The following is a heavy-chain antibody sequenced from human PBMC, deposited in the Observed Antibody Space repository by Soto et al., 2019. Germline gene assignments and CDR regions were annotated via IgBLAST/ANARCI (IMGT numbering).Heavy chain of an antibody. CDR1: GGSFSGYY. CDR3: ARRRYYDTLTGYYVGFDY. J-gene: IGHJ4*02. D-gene: IGHD3-9*01. V-gene: IGHV4-34*01. CDR2: INHSGST. Sequence: PSETLSLTCAVYGGSFSGYYWSWIRQPPGKGLEWIGEINHSGSTNYNPSLKSRVTISVDTSKNQFSLKLSSVTAADTAVYYCARRRYYDTLTGYYVGFDYWGQGTVVTVSS.